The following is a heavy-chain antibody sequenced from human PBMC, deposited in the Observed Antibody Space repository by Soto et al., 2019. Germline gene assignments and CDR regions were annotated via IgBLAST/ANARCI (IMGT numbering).Heavy chain of an antibody. CDR2: IDYSGST. J-gene: IGHJ6*01. V-gene: IGHV4-39*01. Sequence: SETLSLTCAGSGGSISPYNYYWGWIRQPPGKGLEWIGSIDYSGSTYYNPSLKSRVTISVDASKNQFSLKVSSGTAEDTAVYYCARRRTSYGMDFWGQGTTVTGS. CDR1: GGSISPYNYY. CDR3: ARRRTSYGMDF.